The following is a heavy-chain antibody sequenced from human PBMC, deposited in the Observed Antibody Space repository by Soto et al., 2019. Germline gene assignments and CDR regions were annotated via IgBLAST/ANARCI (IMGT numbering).Heavy chain of an antibody. J-gene: IGHJ4*02. CDR1: GGSFSGYY. V-gene: IGHV4-34*01. D-gene: IGHD3-16*01. CDR3: AKGYESGYTFGHYI. Sequence: PSETLSLTCAVYGGSFSGYYWSWIRQPPGKGLERXGXIXXXGXSXXXPXXXXRVTISVDTSKNQFSLKLRSVTAADTAVYFCAKGYESGYTFGHYIWGQGTLVTVSS. CDR2: IXXXGXS.